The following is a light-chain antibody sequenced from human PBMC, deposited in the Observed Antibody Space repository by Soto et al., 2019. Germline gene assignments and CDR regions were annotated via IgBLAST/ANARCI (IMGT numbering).Light chain of an antibody. V-gene: IGKV1-5*01. Sequence: DIQMTQSPSTLSASVGDRVTITCRASQSISNWLAWYQQKPGKAPKLVIHEASSLESGVPSRFSGSGSGTEFTLSISSLQPDDFATYYCQQYNSYSRTFGQGTKVEVK. CDR1: QSISNW. CDR3: QQYNSYSRT. CDR2: EAS. J-gene: IGKJ1*01.